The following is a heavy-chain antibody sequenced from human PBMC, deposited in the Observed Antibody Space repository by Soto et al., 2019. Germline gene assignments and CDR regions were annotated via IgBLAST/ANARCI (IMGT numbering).Heavy chain of an antibody. CDR1: GGSISSYY. CDR3: ARVERTVYYYYGMDV. J-gene: IGHJ6*02. Sequence: SETLSLTCTVSGGSISSYYWSWIRQPPGKGLEWIGYIYYSGSTNYNPSLKSRVTISVDTSKNQFSLQLNSVTPEDTAVYYCARVERTVYYYYGMDVWGQGTTVTVSS. CDR2: IYYSGST. V-gene: IGHV4-59*12.